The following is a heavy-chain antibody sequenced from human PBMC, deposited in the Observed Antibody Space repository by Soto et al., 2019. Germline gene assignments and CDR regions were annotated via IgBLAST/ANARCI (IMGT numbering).Heavy chain of an antibody. Sequence: SETLSLTSTVSGGSISSGDYYWSWIRQPPGKGLEWIGYIYYSGSTYYNPSLKSRVTISVDTSKNQFSLKLSSVTAADTAVYYCARDSGNGMDVWGQGTTVTVSS. CDR3: ARDSGNGMDV. CDR2: IYYSGST. CDR1: GGSISSGDYY. J-gene: IGHJ6*02. D-gene: IGHD3-10*01. V-gene: IGHV4-30-4*01.